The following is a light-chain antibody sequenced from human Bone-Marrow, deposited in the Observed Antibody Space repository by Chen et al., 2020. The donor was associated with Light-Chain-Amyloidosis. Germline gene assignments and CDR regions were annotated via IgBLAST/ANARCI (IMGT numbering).Light chain of an antibody. V-gene: IGLV2-14*01. Sequence: QSALTQPASVSGSPGQAITISCTGTSSDVGGDNHVSWYQQPPDKAPKLMIYEVTNRPSWVPDRFSGSKSYNTASLTISGLQTEDEADYFCSSYTITNTLVFGSGTRVTVL. CDR2: EVT. CDR3: SSYTITNTLV. J-gene: IGLJ1*01. CDR1: SSDVGGDNH.